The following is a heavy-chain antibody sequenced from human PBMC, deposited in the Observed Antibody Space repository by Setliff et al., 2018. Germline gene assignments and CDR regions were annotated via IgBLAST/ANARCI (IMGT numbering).Heavy chain of an antibody. CDR2: TIPNFGTT. CDR1: GGTFSSYG. V-gene: IGHV1-69*05. D-gene: IGHD5-18*01. CDR3: AREGVDTRSSTDYRYYMDL. Sequence: AASVKVSCKASGGTFSSYGISWVRQAPGQGLEWLGGTIPNFGTTNYAQEFQGRVTIITDESTSTAYMELSSLRFEDTAVYYCAREGVDTRSSTDYRYYMDLWGKGTTVTVSS. J-gene: IGHJ6*03.